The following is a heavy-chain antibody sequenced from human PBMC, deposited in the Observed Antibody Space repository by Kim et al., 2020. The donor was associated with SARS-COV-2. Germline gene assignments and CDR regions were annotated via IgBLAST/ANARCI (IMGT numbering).Heavy chain of an antibody. V-gene: IGHV4-34*01. D-gene: IGHD1-26*01. CDR1: GGSFSGYY. CDR2: INHSGST. Sequence: SETLSLTCAVYGGSFSGYYWSWIRQPPGKGLEWIGEINHSGSTNYNPSLKSRVTISVDTSKNQFSLKLSSVTAADTAVYYCARVQYSGSYDYYYYYGMDVWGPGTPVTLS. J-gene: IGHJ6*02. CDR3: ARVQYSGSYDYYYYYGMDV.